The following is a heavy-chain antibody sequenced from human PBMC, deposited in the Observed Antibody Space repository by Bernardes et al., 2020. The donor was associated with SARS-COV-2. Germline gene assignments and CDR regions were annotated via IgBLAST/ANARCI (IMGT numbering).Heavy chain of an antibody. CDR1: GFTFSSYW. V-gene: IGHV3-7*01. CDR2: IKQDGSEK. J-gene: IGHJ6*02. Sequence: GGSLRLSCAASGFTFSSYWMSWVRQAPGKGLEWVANIKQDGSEKYYVDSVKGRFTISRDNAKNSLYLQMNSLRAEDTAVYYCARDGIAAADHYYYYGMDVWGQGTTVTVSS. D-gene: IGHD6-13*01. CDR3: ARDGIAAADHYYYYGMDV.